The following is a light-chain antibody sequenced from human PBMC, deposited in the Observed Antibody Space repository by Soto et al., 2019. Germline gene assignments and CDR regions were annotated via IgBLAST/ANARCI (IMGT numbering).Light chain of an antibody. CDR2: DVN. CDR3: CSYAGSYTRWV. J-gene: IGLJ3*02. CDR1: SSDVGGYNY. Sequence: QSALTQPRSVSGSPGQSVTISCTGTSSDVGGYNYVSWYQQYPGKAPKLIIYDVNKRPSGVPDRFSGSKSGNTASLTISGLQAEDEADYYCCSYAGSYTRWVFGGGTKVTIL. V-gene: IGLV2-11*01.